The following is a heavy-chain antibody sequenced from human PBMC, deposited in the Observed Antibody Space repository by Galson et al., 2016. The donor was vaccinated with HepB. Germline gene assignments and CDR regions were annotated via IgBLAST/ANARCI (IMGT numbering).Heavy chain of an antibody. CDR3: ARESGGMQWLDAFDI. CDR1: GGTFSSYA. CDR2: IIPMSGTT. Sequence: SVKVSCKASGGTFSSYAFSWVRQAPGQGPEWMGGIIPMSGTTKHAQKFQGRITITADGSTNIAYMELTNLTSEDTAVYYCARESGGMQWLDAFDIWGQGTMVTVSS. V-gene: IGHV1-69*13. J-gene: IGHJ3*02. D-gene: IGHD6-19*01.